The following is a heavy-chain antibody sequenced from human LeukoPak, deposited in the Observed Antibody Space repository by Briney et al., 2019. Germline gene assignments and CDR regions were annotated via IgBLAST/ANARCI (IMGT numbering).Heavy chain of an antibody. Sequence: QPGGSLRLSCAASGFTFSSDWMHWVRQAPGKGLVCVSYINGDGSSTNYADSVRGRFTISRDNAKKTLYLQMNSLRDEDTAVYYCFRGAHSGGLGTPV. CDR2: INGDGSST. CDR1: GFTFSSDW. D-gene: IGHD3-16*01. J-gene: IGHJ4*02. CDR3: FRGAHS. V-gene: IGHV3-74*01.